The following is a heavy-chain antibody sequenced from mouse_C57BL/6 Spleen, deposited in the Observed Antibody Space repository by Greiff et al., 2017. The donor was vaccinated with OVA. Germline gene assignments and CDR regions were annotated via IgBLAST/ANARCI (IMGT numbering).Heavy chain of an antibody. V-gene: IGHV14-3*01. CDR1: GFNIKNTY. Sequence: VQLQQSVAELVRPGASVKLSCTASGFNIKNTYMHWVKQRPEQGLEWIGRIDPANGNTKYAPKFQGKATITADTSSNTAYLQLSSLTSEDTAIYYCAPKSYYGSSYRYCDVWGTGTTVTVSS. J-gene: IGHJ1*03. D-gene: IGHD1-1*01. CDR3: APKSYYGSSYRYCDV. CDR2: IDPANGNT.